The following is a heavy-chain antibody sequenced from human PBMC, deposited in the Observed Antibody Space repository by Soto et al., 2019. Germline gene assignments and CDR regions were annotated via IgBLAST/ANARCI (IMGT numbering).Heavy chain of an antibody. CDR3: GEDFGYRGHTFSEYFLR. CDR2: ISTDGGHTK. J-gene: IGHJ1*01. V-gene: IGHV3-30*18. D-gene: IGHD5-18*01. Sequence: PGGSLRLSCVASGFVCHDHGMHWVRQAPGKGLECVAGISTDGGHTKYYRESVKGRFTITRDDSNNTLYLQMSTLRTEDTEIYYCGEDFGYRGHTFSEYFLRWVQGTLVLIS. CDR1: GFVCHDHG.